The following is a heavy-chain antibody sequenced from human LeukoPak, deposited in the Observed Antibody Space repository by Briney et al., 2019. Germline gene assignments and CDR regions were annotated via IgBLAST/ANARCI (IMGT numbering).Heavy chain of an antibody. CDR3: ARVDSGSGCDS. V-gene: IGHV3-64*01. Sequence: GGSLRLSCVVSGFTFSSYSMHWVRQAPGKGLEFVSAISSNGRSTYYANSVKGRFTISRDISKNTLYLQMGSLRPADMAVYYCARVDSGSGCDSWGQGTLVTVSS. CDR1: GFTFSSYS. J-gene: IGHJ4*02. D-gene: IGHD6-19*01. CDR2: ISSNGRST.